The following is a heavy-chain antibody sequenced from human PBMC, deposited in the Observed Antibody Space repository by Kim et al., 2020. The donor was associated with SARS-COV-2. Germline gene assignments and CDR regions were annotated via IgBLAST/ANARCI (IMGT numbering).Heavy chain of an antibody. J-gene: IGHJ6*02. CDR1: GGSFSGYY. CDR3: ARGRFGTPPRSNARSLPRANGMDV. Sequence: SETLSHTCAVYGGSFSGYYWSWIRQPPGKGLEWIGEINHSGSTNYNPSLKSRVTISVDTSKNQFSLKLSSVTAADTAVYYCARGRFGTPPRSNARSLPRANGMDVWGQGTTVTVSS. CDR2: INHSGST. D-gene: IGHD3-10*01. V-gene: IGHV4-34*01.